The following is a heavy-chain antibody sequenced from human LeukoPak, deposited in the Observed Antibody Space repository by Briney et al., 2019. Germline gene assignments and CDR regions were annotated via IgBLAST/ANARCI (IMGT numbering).Heavy chain of an antibody. Sequence: GGSLRLSCAVSGFKFNSYWMNWVRQVPGKGLVWVAHINTHGNTANYADSVKGRFTISRDNAKSTLYLQMNSLRAEDTAVYYCASSDCSSTSCMLDYWGQGTLVTVSS. J-gene: IGHJ4*02. CDR1: GFKFNSYW. CDR2: INTHGNTA. CDR3: ASSDCSSTSCMLDY. V-gene: IGHV3-74*01. D-gene: IGHD2-2*01.